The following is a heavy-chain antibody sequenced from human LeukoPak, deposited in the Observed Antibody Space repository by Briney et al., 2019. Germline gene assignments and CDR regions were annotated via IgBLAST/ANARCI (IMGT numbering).Heavy chain of an antibody. Sequence: SETLSLTCTVSGGSISSSSYYWGWIRQPPGKGLEWIGSIYHSGSTYYNPSLKSRVTISVDTSKNQFSLKLSSVTAADTAVYYCARDSYYYDSSGYSLFDYWGQGTLVTVSS. J-gene: IGHJ4*02. CDR3: ARDSYYYDSSGYSLFDY. V-gene: IGHV4-39*07. D-gene: IGHD3-22*01. CDR2: IYHSGST. CDR1: GGSISSSSYY.